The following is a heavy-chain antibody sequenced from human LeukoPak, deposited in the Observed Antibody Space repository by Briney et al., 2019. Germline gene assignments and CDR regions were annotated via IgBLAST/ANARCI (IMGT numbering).Heavy chain of an antibody. Sequence: GGSLRLSCAASGFTFDDYAVHWVRQAPGKGLEWVSGISWNSGSIGYADSVKGRFTISRDNAKNSLYLQMNSLRAEDTALYYCAKDTLDWGQGTLVTVSS. CDR2: ISWNSGSI. V-gene: IGHV3-9*01. J-gene: IGHJ4*02. CDR1: GFTFDDYA. CDR3: AKDTLD.